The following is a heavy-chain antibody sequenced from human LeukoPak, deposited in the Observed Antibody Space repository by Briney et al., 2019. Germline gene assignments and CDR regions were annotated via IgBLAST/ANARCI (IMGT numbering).Heavy chain of an antibody. J-gene: IGHJ4*02. CDR1: GFTVSSNY. Sequence: GGSLRLSCAASGFTVSSNYMSWVRQAPGKGLEWVGFIRSKAYGGTTEYAASVKGRFTISRDDSKSIAYLRVNSLKTEDTAVYYCTSGEGYGDYFDYWGQGTLVTVSS. CDR2: IRSKAYGGTT. V-gene: IGHV3-49*04. D-gene: IGHD4-17*01. CDR3: TSGEGYGDYFDY.